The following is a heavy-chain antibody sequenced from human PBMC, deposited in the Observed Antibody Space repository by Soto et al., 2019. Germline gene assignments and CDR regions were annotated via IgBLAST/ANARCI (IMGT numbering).Heavy chain of an antibody. J-gene: IGHJ6*02. Sequence: PSETLSLTCTVSGGSISSSSYYWGWIRQPPGKGLEWIGSIYYSGSTYYNPSLKSRVTISVDTSKNQFSLKLSSVTAADTAVYYCARRGAAAGDYYYYGMDVWGQGTTVTVSS. V-gene: IGHV4-39*01. D-gene: IGHD6-13*01. CDR1: GGSISSSSYY. CDR3: ARRGAAAGDYYYYGMDV. CDR2: IYYSGST.